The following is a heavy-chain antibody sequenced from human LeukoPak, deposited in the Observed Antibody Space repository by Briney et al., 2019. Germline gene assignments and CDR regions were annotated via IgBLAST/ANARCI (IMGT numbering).Heavy chain of an antibody. D-gene: IGHD6-19*01. J-gene: IGHJ3*02. CDR1: GFTFDDYA. V-gene: IGHV3-9*03. Sequence: GGSLRLSCAASGFTFDDYAMHWVRQAPGKGLEWVSGISWNSGSIGYADSVKGRFTISRDNAKNSLYLQMNSLRAEDMALYYCAKDRRPYSSGYDAFDIWGQGTMVTVSS. CDR2: ISWNSGSI. CDR3: AKDRRPYSSGYDAFDI.